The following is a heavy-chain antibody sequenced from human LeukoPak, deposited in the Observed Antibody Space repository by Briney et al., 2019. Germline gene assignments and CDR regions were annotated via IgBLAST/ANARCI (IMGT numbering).Heavy chain of an antibody. D-gene: IGHD2-2*01. CDR3: ARGESLVVIGVLPDAFDI. J-gene: IGHJ3*02. CDR2: IYHSGST. CDR1: GGSISSGGYY. Sequence: PSETLSLTCTVSGGSISSGGYYWNWIRQYPGKGLEWIGYIYHSGSTYYNPSLKSRVTISVDRSKNQFSLKLSSVTAADTAVYYCARGESLVVIGVLPDAFDIWGQGTMVTVSS. V-gene: IGHV4-31*03.